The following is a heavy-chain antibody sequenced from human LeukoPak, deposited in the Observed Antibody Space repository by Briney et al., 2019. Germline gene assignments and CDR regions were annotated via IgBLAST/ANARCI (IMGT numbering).Heavy chain of an antibody. CDR1: GGSISSYY. J-gene: IGHJ6*02. D-gene: IGHD3-3*01. CDR2: IYTSGST. CDR3: ARINRDFWSGYSGMDV. V-gene: IGHV4-4*07. Sequence: PSETLSLTCTVSGGSISSYYWSWIRQPAGKGLEWIGRIYTSGSTNYNPSLKSRVTMSVDTSKNQFSLKLSSVTAADTAVYYCARINRDFWSGYSGMDVWGQGTTVTVSS.